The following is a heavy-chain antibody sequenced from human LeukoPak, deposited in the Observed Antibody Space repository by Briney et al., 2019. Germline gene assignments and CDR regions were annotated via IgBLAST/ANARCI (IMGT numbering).Heavy chain of an antibody. Sequence: GASVTVSCKTSGYTFTNYYVHWVRQAPGQGLEWMGIIKPSGRGTTYAQKFQGRVTMTRDTPTSTVYMELSSLRSEDTAVYYCARQYSSGYFFLDYWGQGTLVTVSS. D-gene: IGHD6-25*01. J-gene: IGHJ4*02. CDR2: IKPSGRGT. V-gene: IGHV1-46*01. CDR3: ARQYSSGYFFLDY. CDR1: GYTFTNYY.